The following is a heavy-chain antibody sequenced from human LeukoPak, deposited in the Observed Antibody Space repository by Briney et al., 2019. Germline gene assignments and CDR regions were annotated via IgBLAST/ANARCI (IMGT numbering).Heavy chain of an antibody. CDR1: GDSISRYY. D-gene: IGHD1-26*01. CDR3: ARVREGISLLYSGSSPNYYYYYYMDV. Sequence: SETLSLTCSVSGDSISRYYWNWIRQPAGRGLEWIGRIFTGGFINYNPSLSSRVTVSLDTSKNQVSLKLTSVTAADTAVYYCARVREGISLLYSGSSPNYYYYYYMDVWGKGTTVTVSS. CDR2: IFTGGFI. J-gene: IGHJ6*03. V-gene: IGHV4-4*07.